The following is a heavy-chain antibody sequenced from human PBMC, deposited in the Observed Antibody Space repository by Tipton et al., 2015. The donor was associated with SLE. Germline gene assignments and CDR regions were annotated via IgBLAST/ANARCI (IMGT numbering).Heavy chain of an antibody. Sequence: TLSLTCTVSGDSISRCGYYWGWLRQPPGKGLEWIGSIYYTGSTYHNPALKSQVTISVDTSRNGFSLTGNSVTAADTAVYYCARHSIYESTFGDYWGQGTRVTVSS. CDR3: ARHSIYESTFGDY. D-gene: IGHD3-16*01. CDR1: GDSISRCGYY. V-gene: IGHV4-39*01. J-gene: IGHJ4*02. CDR2: IYYTGST.